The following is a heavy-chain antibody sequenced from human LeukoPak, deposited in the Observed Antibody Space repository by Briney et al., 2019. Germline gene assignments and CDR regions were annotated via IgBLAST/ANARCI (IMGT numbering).Heavy chain of an antibody. V-gene: IGHV3-43*02. J-gene: IGHJ4*02. CDR2: IRGDDGTT. D-gene: IGHD3-10*01. CDR3: AKDRHGSYASGSFPDY. Sequence: GGSLRLSCAASGFTFHDYAMHWVRQAPGKGLEWVSLIRGDDGTTYYADSVKGRFTISRDNSKNSLFLQMNSLRTEDSALYYCAKDRHGSYASGSFPDYWGQGTLVTVSS. CDR1: GFTFHDYA.